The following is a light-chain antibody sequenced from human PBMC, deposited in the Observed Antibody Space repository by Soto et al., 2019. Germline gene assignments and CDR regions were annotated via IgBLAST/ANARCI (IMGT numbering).Light chain of an antibody. CDR3: QTYDNNSDYV. CDR2: SDN. J-gene: IGLJ1*01. CDR1: SSNIGAGYV. Sequence: QSVLTQPPSVSGGPGQRVTISCTGSSSNIGAGYVVHWYQQLPGAAPKLLIFSDNNRPSGVPDRFSGSKSGISASLAITGLQTEDAADYYCQTYDNNSDYVFGTGTKVTVL. V-gene: IGLV1-40*01.